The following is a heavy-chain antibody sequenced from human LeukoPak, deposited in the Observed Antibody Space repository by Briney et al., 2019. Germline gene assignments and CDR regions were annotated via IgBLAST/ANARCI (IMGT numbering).Heavy chain of an antibody. D-gene: IGHD2-21*02. CDR2: ISGSGGST. CDR3: AKPHIVVVTALDY. Sequence: GGSLRLSCAASGFTFSSYGMSWVRQAPGKGLEWVSAISGSGGSTYYADSVKGRFTISRDNSKNTLYLQMNSLRAEDTAVYYCAKPHIVVVTALDYWGQGTLVTVPS. CDR1: GFTFSSYG. J-gene: IGHJ4*02. V-gene: IGHV3-23*01.